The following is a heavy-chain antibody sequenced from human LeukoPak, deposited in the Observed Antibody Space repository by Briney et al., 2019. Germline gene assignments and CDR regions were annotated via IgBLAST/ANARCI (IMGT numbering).Heavy chain of an antibody. CDR2: IYTSGST. Sequence: SETLSLTCTVSGGSISSYYWSWIRQPAGKGLEWMGRIYTSGSTNYNPSLKSRVTISVDKSKNQFSLKLSSVTAADTAVYYCARGEGGKWFGELFFDYWGQGTLVTVSS. V-gene: IGHV4-4*07. D-gene: IGHD3-10*01. CDR1: GGSISSYY. CDR3: ARGEGGKWFGELFFDY. J-gene: IGHJ4*02.